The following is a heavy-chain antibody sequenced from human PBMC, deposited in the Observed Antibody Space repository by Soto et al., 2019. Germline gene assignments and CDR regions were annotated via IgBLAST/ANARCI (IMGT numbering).Heavy chain of an antibody. CDR2: IIPIFGTA. J-gene: IGHJ4*02. CDR1: GGTFSSYA. D-gene: IGHD3-22*01. Sequence: VSCKASGGTFSSYAISWVRQAPGQGLEWMGGIIPIFGTANYAQKFQGRVAITADKSTSTAYMELSSLRSEDTAVYYCARAPPLYDSSGYYYVQWNYWGQGTLVTVSS. V-gene: IGHV1-69*06. CDR3: ARAPPLYDSSGYYYVQWNY.